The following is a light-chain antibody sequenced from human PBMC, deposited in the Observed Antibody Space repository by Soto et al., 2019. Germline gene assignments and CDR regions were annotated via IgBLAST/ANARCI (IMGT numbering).Light chain of an antibody. Sequence: SYELTQPPPVSVAPGQTARITCGGNDIGSKSVHWHQLKPGQAPVLVVYDDIDRPSGIPERFTGSNSGNTATLTISRVEAGDEADYYCQVWDSAVIFGGGTQLTVL. J-gene: IGLJ2*01. V-gene: IGLV3-21*02. CDR2: DDI. CDR1: DIGSKS. CDR3: QVWDSAVI.